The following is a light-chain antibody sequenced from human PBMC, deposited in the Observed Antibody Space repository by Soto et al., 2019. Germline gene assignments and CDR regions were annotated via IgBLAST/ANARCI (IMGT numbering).Light chain of an antibody. CDR2: GAS. J-gene: IGKJ1*01. Sequence: EIVLTQSPGPLSLSPGQRVTLSCRASQIIISDYLAWYQQKPGQAPKVLIYGASSRATGIPDRFSGSGSGTDFTLTISRLEPEDFAVYYCQQYGTSPQTFGQGTKVDIK. CDR3: QQYGTSPQT. CDR1: QIIISDY. V-gene: IGKV3-20*01.